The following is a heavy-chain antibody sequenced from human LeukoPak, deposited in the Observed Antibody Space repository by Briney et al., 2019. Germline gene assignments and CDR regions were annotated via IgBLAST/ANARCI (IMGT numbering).Heavy chain of an antibody. CDR2: IFYSGDT. D-gene: IGHD6-13*01. CDR1: GGSVSSGSYY. V-gene: IGHV4-61*01. CDR3: ARDVFGSSWSFDY. J-gene: IGHJ4*02. Sequence: PSETLSLTCTVSGGSVSSGSYYWSWIRQPPGKGLEWIGYIFYSGDTNYNPSLKSRVTISVDTSKNEFSLKLNSVTAADTAVYYCARDVFGSSWSFDYWGQGTLVTVPS.